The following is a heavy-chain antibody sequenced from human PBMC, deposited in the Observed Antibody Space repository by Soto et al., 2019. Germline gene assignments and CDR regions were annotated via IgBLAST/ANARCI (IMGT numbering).Heavy chain of an antibody. Sequence: SGPTLVNPTQTLTLTFTFSAFSLSTSGMCVSWIRQPPGKALEWLARIDWDDDKYYSTSLKTRLTISKDTSKNQVVLTMTNMDPVDTATYYCARTEVETYYYGMDVWGQGTTVTVSS. CDR3: ARTEVETYYYGMDV. D-gene: IGHD1-1*01. J-gene: IGHJ6*02. CDR1: AFSLSTSGMC. V-gene: IGHV2-70*11. CDR2: IDWDDDK.